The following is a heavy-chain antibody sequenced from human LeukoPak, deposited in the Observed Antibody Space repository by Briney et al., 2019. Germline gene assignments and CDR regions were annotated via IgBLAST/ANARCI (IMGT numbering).Heavy chain of an antibody. CDR1: GFTVSSNY. CDR3: ARNNWGDSFDI. D-gene: IGHD7-27*01. V-gene: IGHV3-53*01. J-gene: IGHJ4*02. Sequence: GGSLRLSCAASGFTVSSNYMSWVRQAPGKGLEWVSVIYSGGSTYYADSVKGRFTISRDNAKNSLYLQMNSLRAEDTAVYYCARNNWGDSFDIWGQGTLVTVSS. CDR2: IYSGGST.